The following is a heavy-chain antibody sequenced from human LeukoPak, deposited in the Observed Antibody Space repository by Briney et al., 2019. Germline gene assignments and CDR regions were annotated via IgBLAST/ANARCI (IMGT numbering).Heavy chain of an antibody. CDR2: INYSGNS. J-gene: IGHJ3*02. D-gene: IGHD3-22*01. CDR3: ARRDSSAYYYDSSGAFDI. V-gene: IGHV4-34*01. CDR1: GESFSDFY. Sequence: SETLSLTCAVHGESFSDFYWNWIRQSPGKGLEWIGEINYSGNSNYNPSLKSRATISVDASKRQISLKVMSVTAADTAVYYCARRDSSAYYYDSSGAFDIWGQGTMVTVSS.